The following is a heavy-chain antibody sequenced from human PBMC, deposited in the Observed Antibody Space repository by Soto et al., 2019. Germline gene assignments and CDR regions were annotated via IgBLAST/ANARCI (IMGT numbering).Heavy chain of an antibody. CDR3: AAGGGLPRYF. J-gene: IGHJ4*02. V-gene: IGHV4-30-2*01. CDR1: GGSISSGGYS. Sequence: QLQLQESGSGLVKPSQTLSLTCAVSGGSISSGGYSWSWIRQPPGKGLEWIGYIYHSGSTYYNPSRRSRVTISVERSRNQCSRKLSSVAAADTAVYYCAAGGGLPRYFWCQGTLVTVSS. D-gene: IGHD5-12*01. CDR2: IYHSGST.